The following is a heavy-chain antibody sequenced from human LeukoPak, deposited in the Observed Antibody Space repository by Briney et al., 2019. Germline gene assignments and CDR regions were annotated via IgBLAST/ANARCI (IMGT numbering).Heavy chain of an antibody. D-gene: IGHD3-22*01. Sequence: GGSLRLSCAASGFTFSSYSMNWVRQAPGKGLEWVSSIGSSSSYIYYADSVKGRFTISRDNAKNSLYLQMNSLRAEDTAVYYCARLGDSSGPIDYWGQGTLVTVSS. V-gene: IGHV3-21*01. CDR1: GFTFSSYS. J-gene: IGHJ4*02. CDR2: IGSSSSYI. CDR3: ARLGDSSGPIDY.